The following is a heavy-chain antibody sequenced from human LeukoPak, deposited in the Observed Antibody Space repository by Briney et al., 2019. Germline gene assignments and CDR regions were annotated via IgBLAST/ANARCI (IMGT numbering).Heavy chain of an antibody. CDR2: ISGNGGYT. CDR3: ARDLFSGAEMATFDY. V-gene: IGHV3-64*01. D-gene: IGHD5-24*01. J-gene: IGHJ4*02. CDR1: GFVFSTYA. Sequence: GGSLRLSCAASGFVFSTYAMHWVRQAPGKGLEYVSGISGNGGYTDYASSVKGRSTISRDNFKNTLYLQMGSLRAEDMAVYYCARDLFSGAEMATFDYWGQGTLVTVSS.